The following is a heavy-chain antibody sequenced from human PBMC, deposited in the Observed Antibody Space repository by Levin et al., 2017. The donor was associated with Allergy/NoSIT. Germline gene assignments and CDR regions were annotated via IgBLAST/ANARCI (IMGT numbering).Heavy chain of an antibody. Sequence: SGPTLVKPTQTLTLTCTFSGFSLSTSGVGVGWIRQPPGKALEWLALIYWDDDKRYSPSLKSRLTITKDTSKNQVVLTMTNMDPVDTATYYCARDILTGYSPNWFDPWGQGTLVTVSS. V-gene: IGHV2-5*02. D-gene: IGHD3-9*01. J-gene: IGHJ5*02. CDR1: GFSLSTSGVG. CDR2: IYWDDDK. CDR3: ARDILTGYSPNWFDP.